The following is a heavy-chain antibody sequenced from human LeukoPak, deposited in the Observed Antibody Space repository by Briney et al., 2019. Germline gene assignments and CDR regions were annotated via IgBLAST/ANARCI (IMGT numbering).Heavy chain of an antibody. CDR2: IINSGGTV. J-gene: IGHJ3*02. Sequence: GGSLTLSCAASGFSFSIHGMNWLRQAPAKGLKWVSYIINSGGTVYYTDSVQGRFTISRDNAKNSLHLQMNSLRAEDTAVYYCARAHNIAAAGGDAFDIWGQGTMVTVSS. CDR1: GFSFSIHG. V-gene: IGHV3-48*04. D-gene: IGHD6-13*01. CDR3: ARAHNIAAAGGDAFDI.